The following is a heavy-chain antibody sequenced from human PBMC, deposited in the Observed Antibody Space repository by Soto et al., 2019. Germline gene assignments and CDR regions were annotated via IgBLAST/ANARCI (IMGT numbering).Heavy chain of an antibody. V-gene: IGHV4-59*01. Sequence: SETLSLTCTVSGCSISSYYWSWIRQPPGKGLEWIGYIYYSGSTNYNPSLKSRVTISVDTSKNQFSLKLNSVTAADTAVYYCARALFGRSPWFDPWGHGTQVTVAS. CDR2: IYYSGST. CDR1: GCSISSYY. J-gene: IGHJ5*02. CDR3: ARALFGRSPWFDP. D-gene: IGHD3-16*01.